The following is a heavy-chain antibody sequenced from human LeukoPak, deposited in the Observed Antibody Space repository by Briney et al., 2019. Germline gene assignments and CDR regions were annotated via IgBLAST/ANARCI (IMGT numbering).Heavy chain of an antibody. J-gene: IGHJ4*02. CDR2: IIPIFGTA. V-gene: IGHV1-69*06. Sequence: GASVKVSCKASGGTFSSYAISWVRQAPGQGLEWMGGIIPIFGTANYAQKFQGRVAITAGKSTSTAYMELSSLRSEDTAVYYCTTFNTNCGGDCSFDYWGQGTLVTVSS. D-gene: IGHD2-21*02. CDR3: TTFNTNCGGDCSFDY. CDR1: GGTFSSYA.